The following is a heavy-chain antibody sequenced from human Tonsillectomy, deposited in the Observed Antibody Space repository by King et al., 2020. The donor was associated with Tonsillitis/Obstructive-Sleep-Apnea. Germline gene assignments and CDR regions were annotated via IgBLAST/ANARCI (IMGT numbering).Heavy chain of an antibody. V-gene: IGHV2-5*02. CDR2: IYWDDDK. CDR3: AHLSTTVSHDY. J-gene: IGHJ4*02. D-gene: IGHD4-17*01. CDR1: GFSLSTSGVG. Sequence: TLKESGPTLVKPPQTLTLTCTFSGFSLSTSGVGVGWIRQPPGKALEWLALIYWDDDKRYSPSLKSRLTITKDTSENQVVLTMTNMDPVDTATYYCAHLSTTVSHDYWGQGTLVTVSS.